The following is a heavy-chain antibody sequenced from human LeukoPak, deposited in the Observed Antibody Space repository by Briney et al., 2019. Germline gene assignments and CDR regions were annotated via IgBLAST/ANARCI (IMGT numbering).Heavy chain of an antibody. CDR1: GFTFSSYG. CDR2: ISGSGGST. Sequence: GGSLRLSCAASGFTFSSYGMSWVRQAPGKGLEWVSAISGSGGSTYYADSVKGRFTISRDNSKNTLYLQMNSLRAEDTAVYYCAKDTGAPDDYVWGSYRRHIYYFDYWGQGTLVTVSS. V-gene: IGHV3-23*01. J-gene: IGHJ4*02. D-gene: IGHD3-16*02. CDR3: AKDTGAPDDYVWGSYRRHIYYFDY.